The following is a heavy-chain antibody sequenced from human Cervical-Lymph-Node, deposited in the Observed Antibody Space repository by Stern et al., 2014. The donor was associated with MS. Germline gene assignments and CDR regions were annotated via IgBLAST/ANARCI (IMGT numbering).Heavy chain of an antibody. V-gene: IGHV1-2*06. CDR2: INRYGGGA. CDR3: ATIDYSDYKDY. CDR1: GYTFTGSYY. D-gene: IGHD4-11*01. J-gene: IGHJ4*02. Sequence: QMQLEQSGAEVKKPGASVKVSCQASGYTFTGSYYLHCVRQAPRQGLEWWGRINRYGGGANYAQKFKGRVTMTRDTSINTVYMELSRLMSDDTAVYYCATIDYSDYKDYWGQGTLVTVSS.